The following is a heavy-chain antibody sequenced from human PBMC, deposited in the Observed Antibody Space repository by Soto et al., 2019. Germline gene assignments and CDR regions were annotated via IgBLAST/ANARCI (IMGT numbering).Heavy chain of an antibody. D-gene: IGHD5-12*01. Sequence: EVQLVESGGGLVKPGGSLRLSCAASGFTFSNAWMSWVRQAPGKGLEWVGRIKSKTDGGTTDYAAPVKGRFTISRDDSKNTLYLQMNSLKTEDTAVYYCARNSGYDLYYYYGMDVWGQGTTVTVSS. V-gene: IGHV3-15*01. CDR3: ARNSGYDLYYYYGMDV. J-gene: IGHJ6*02. CDR2: IKSKTDGGTT. CDR1: GFTFSNAW.